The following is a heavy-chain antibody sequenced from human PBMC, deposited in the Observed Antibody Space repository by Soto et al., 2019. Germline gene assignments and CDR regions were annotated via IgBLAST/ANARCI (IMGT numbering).Heavy chain of an antibody. Sequence: QVQLVQSGAEVKKPGSSVKVSCKASGGTFSSYAISWVRQAPGQGLEWMGGIIPIFGTANYAQKFQGRVTITADEATSTAYMELSSMRYEDTAVYYWASQRDGYNLFYFDYWGQGTLVTVSS. CDR3: ASQRDGYNLFYFDY. CDR2: IIPIFGTA. V-gene: IGHV1-69*01. CDR1: GGTFSSYA. D-gene: IGHD5-12*01. J-gene: IGHJ4*02.